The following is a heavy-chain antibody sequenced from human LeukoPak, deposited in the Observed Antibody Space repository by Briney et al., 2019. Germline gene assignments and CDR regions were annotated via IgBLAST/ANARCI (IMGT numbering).Heavy chain of an antibody. CDR1: GFTFDRHY. CDR2: IKQDGSEK. CDR3: ARGYYDSSGYYPGAFDI. J-gene: IGHJ3*02. Sequence: GGSLRLSCAASGFTFDRHYMTWVRQAPGKGLEWVANIKQDGSEKYYVDSVKGRFTISRDNAKNSLYLQMNSLRAEDTAVYYCARGYYDSSGYYPGAFDIWGQGTMVTVSS. D-gene: IGHD3-22*01. V-gene: IGHV3-7*01.